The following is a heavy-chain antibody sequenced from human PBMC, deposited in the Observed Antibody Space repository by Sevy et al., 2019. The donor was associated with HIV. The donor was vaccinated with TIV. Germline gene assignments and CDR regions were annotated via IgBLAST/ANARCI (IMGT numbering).Heavy chain of an antibody. D-gene: IGHD3-3*01. V-gene: IGHV1-18*01. CDR2: ISAYNGNT. CDR3: AREGVSITIFGVVTPTDYYYYGMDV. CDR1: GYTFTSYG. Sequence: ASVKVSCKASGYTFTSYGISWVRQAPGQGLEWMGWISAYNGNTNYAQKLQGRVTMTTETSTSTAYMERGSLRSDDTAVYYCAREGVSITIFGVVTPTDYYYYGMDVWGQGTTVTVSS. J-gene: IGHJ6*02.